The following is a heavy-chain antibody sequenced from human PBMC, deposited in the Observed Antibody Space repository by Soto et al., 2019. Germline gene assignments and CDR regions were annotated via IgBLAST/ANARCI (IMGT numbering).Heavy chain of an antibody. V-gene: IGHV3-33*01. CDR3: ARGYGYLYGIDV. CDR2: IWYDGSNK. CDR1: GFTFSSYG. Sequence: PGGSLRLSCAASGFTFSSYGMHWVRQAPGKGLEWVAVIWYDGSNKYYADSVKGRFTISRDNSKNTLYLQMNSLRAEDTAVYYCARGYGYLYGIDVWGQGTTVTVS. D-gene: IGHD5-18*01. J-gene: IGHJ6*02.